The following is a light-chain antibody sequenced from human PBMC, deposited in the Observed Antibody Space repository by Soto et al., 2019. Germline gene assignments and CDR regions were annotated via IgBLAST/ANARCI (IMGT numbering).Light chain of an antibody. J-gene: IGKJ5*01. CDR2: DAS. CDR1: QSISSY. CDR3: QQRSNWPPIT. V-gene: IGKV3-11*01. Sequence: ETVLTQSPATLSLSPGERATLSCRASQSISSYLAWYQQKPGQAPRLLIYDASNRATGIPARFSGSGSGTDFTLPISSLEPEDFAVYYCQQRSNWPPITFGQGTRLEI.